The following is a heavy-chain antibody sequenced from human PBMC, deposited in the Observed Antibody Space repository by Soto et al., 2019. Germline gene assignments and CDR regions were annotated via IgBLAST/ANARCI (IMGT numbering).Heavy chain of an antibody. CDR1: GFTFSDYY. CDR2: ISSSGSTI. J-gene: IGHJ4*02. Sequence: VQLLESGGGLVQPGGSLRLSCAASGFTFSDYYMSWIRQAPGKGLEWVSYISSSGSTIYYADSVKGRFTISRDNAKNSLYLQMNSLRAEDTAVYYCATNPTQTNDYGDYVSDYWGQGTLVTVSS. V-gene: IGHV3-11*01. D-gene: IGHD4-17*01. CDR3: ATNPTQTNDYGDYVSDY.